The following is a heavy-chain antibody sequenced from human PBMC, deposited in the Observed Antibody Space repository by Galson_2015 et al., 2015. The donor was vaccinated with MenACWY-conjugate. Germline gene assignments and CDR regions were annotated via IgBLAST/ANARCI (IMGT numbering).Heavy chain of an antibody. J-gene: IGHJ4*02. CDR1: GYTFTRSS. V-gene: IGHV7-4-1*02. CDR2: LNTDTGKP. D-gene: IGHD4-17*01. CDR3: ARNGDYIGIDY. Sequence: SVKVSCKASGYTFTRSSINWVRRAPGQGLEWMGWLNTDTGKPNYAQGFTGRFVFSLDTSVSTAYLQISSLRAEDTAVYYCARNGDYIGIDYWGQGTLVTVSS.